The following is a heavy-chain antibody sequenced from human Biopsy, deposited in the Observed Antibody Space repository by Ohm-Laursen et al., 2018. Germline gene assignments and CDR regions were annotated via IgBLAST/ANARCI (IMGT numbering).Heavy chain of an antibody. CDR3: ARATNSTGWPYYYFYGMDV. V-gene: IGHV4-59*01. Sequence: SVTLSRTCSVSGGSISSEYWSWMRQTPGKGLEWIGYIYYSGSTNYNPSLKSRVTISVDTSKNQFSLRLNSVTAADTAVYYCARATNSTGWPYYYFYGMDVWGQGTTVTVSS. CDR2: IYYSGST. J-gene: IGHJ6*02. CDR1: GGSISSEY. D-gene: IGHD2/OR15-2a*01.